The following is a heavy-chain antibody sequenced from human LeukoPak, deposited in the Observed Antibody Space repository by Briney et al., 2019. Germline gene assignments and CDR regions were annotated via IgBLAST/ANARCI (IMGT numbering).Heavy chain of an antibody. CDR2: IYYSGST. D-gene: IGHD2-2*01. J-gene: IGHJ5*02. CDR1: GGSISSYY. Sequence: SETLSLTCTVSGGSISSYYWSWIRRPPGKGLEWIGYIYYSGSTNYNPSLKGRVTISVDTSKNQFSLKLSSVTAADTAVYYCARDRDCSSTSCYYNNWFDPWGQGTLVTVSS. CDR3: ARDRDCSSTSCYYNNWFDP. V-gene: IGHV4-59*12.